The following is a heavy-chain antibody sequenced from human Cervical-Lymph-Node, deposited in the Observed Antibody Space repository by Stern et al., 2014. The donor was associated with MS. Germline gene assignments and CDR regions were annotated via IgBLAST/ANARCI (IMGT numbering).Heavy chain of an antibody. J-gene: IGHJ4*02. CDR2: INTKTGNP. Sequence: VQLEESGSELKKPGASVKVSCKASGYTFTSYAMKWVRQAPGQGLEWMGWINTKTGNPTYAQGFTGRFVFSLDTSVSTAYLQISGLRAEDSAVYYCATVSSADYPYWGQGTLVTV. V-gene: IGHV7-4-1*02. D-gene: IGHD4/OR15-4a*01. CDR1: GYTFTSYA. CDR3: ATVSSADYPY.